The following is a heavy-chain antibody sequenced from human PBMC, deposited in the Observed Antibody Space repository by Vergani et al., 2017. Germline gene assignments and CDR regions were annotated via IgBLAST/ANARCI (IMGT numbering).Heavy chain of an antibody. J-gene: IGHJ4*02. CDR2: ISYDGSNK. D-gene: IGHD2-2*01. V-gene: IGHV3-30-3*01. CDR3: ARAPGFDY. Sequence: QVQLVESGGGVVQPGRSLRLSCAASGFTFSSYAMHWVRQAPGKGLEWVAVISYDGSNKYYADSVKGRFTISRDNSKNTLYLQMNSLRAEDTAVYYCARAPGFDYRGQGTLVTVSS. CDR1: GFTFSSYA.